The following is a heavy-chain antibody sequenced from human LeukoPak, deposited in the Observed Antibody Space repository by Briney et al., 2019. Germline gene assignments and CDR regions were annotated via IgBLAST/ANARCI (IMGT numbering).Heavy chain of an antibody. D-gene: IGHD3-22*01. CDR2: IKEDGSEK. Sequence: GGSLRLSCAASGFPFSSYWMSWVRQAPGKGLEWVANIKEDGSEKYYVDSVKGRFTISRDNAKNSLYLQMNSLRAEDTAVYYCARDGLYYDSSGYHDAFDIWGQGTMVTVSS. CDR1: GFPFSSYW. V-gene: IGHV3-7*03. J-gene: IGHJ3*02. CDR3: ARDGLYYDSSGYHDAFDI.